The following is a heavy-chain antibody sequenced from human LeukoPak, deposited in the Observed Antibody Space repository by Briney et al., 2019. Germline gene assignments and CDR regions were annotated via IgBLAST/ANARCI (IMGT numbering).Heavy chain of an antibody. CDR2: LSGSGITT. CDR3: AKGIYSSGWSYFDY. V-gene: IGHV3-23*01. Sequence: GSLSLSCAASGFPFSNSAMSWVRPAPGKGLEWVSTLSGSGITTYYADSVKGRFTISRDNSKNTLYLQMNSLRAEDTAVYYCAKGIYSSGWSYFDYWGHGTLVTVSS. CDR1: GFPFSNSA. D-gene: IGHD6-19*01. J-gene: IGHJ4*01.